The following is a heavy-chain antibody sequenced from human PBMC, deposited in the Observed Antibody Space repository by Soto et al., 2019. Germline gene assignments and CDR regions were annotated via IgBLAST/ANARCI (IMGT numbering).Heavy chain of an antibody. CDR2: VNGDGSQR. CDR3: TTSPLG. Sequence: GGSLRLSCAASGFTFSSYGMSWVRQAPGKGLEWVANVNGDGSQRYHVDSVKGRFTISRDNAKNSLYLQMDSLRVEDTAVYYCTTSPLGWGRGTLVTVSS. J-gene: IGHJ4*02. D-gene: IGHD3-16*01. CDR1: GFTFSSYG. V-gene: IGHV3-7*01.